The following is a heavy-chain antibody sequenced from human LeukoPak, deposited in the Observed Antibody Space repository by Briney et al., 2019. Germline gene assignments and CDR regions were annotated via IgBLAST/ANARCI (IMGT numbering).Heavy chain of an antibody. CDR1: GGSFSGYY. CDR3: ARGRRPLIAAAFDY. D-gene: IGHD6-13*01. CDR2: INHSGST. Sequence: SETLSLTCAVYGGSFSGYYWSWVRQHPGKGLEWIGEINHSGSTNYNPSLKSRVTISVDTSKNQFSLKLSSVTAADTAVYYCARGRRPLIAAAFDYWGQGTLVTVSS. J-gene: IGHJ4*02. V-gene: IGHV4-34*01.